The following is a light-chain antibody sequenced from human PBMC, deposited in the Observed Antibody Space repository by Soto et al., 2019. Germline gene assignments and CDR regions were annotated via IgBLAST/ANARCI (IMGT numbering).Light chain of an antibody. J-gene: IGKJ5*01. V-gene: IGKV1-8*01. CDR1: QGISSY. CDR2: AAS. CDR3: QQYYNYPIT. Sequence: AIRMTQSPSSLSASTGDRVTITCRASQGISSYLAWYQQKPGKAPKLLIYAASTLQSGVPSRFSGSGSRTDFTLIISGLQSEDFATYDCQQYYNYPITFGQGTRLEIK.